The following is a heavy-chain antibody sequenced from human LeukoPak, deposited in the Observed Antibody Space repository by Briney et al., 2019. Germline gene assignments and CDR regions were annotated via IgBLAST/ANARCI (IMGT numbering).Heavy chain of an antibody. CDR1: GGSISSYY. D-gene: IGHD3-10*01. CDR3: ARAPRLWFGELPAYFDY. V-gene: IGHV4-59*01. CDR2: IYYSGST. J-gene: IGHJ4*02. Sequence: SETLSLTCTISGGSISSYYWSWIRQPPGKGLEWIGYIYYSGSTNYNPSLKSRVTISVDTSKNQFSLKLSSVTAADTAVYYCARAPRLWFGELPAYFDYWGQGTLVTVSS.